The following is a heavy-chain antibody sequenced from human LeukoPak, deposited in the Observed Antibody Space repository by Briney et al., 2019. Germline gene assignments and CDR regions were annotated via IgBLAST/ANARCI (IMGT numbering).Heavy chain of an antibody. Sequence: ASVKVSCKASGYTFTGYYMHWVRQAPGQGLEWMGWINPNSGGTNYAQKLQGRVTMTRDTSISTAYMELSRLRSDDTAVYYCARGSEITYYDFWSGKGSNYYFDYWGQGTLVTVSS. V-gene: IGHV1-2*02. J-gene: IGHJ4*02. CDR2: INPNSGGT. D-gene: IGHD3-3*01. CDR3: ARGSEITYYDFWSGKGSNYYFDY. CDR1: GYTFTGYY.